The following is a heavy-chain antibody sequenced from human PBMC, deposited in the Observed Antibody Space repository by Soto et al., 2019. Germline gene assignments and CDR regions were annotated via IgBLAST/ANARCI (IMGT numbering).Heavy chain of an antibody. Sequence: QEQLQQWGAGLLEPSETLSLTCAVYRGFFTYSDNYLTWIRQPPGKGLEWIGEINRSRSTNYNPSLKSRVPISVDTSKNQFSLKLSSVPATDTAVYYCARTSIAAAGYSYYYGMDVWGQGTTVTVSS. V-gene: IGHV4-34*01. J-gene: IGHJ6*02. CDR2: INRSRST. CDR1: RGFFTYSDNY. D-gene: IGHD6-13*01. CDR3: ARTSIAAAGYSYYYGMDV.